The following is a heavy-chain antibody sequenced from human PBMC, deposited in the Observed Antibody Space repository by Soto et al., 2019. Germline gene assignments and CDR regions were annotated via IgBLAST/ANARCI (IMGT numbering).Heavy chain of an antibody. D-gene: IGHD3-22*01. CDR1: GFTFSSCA. Sequence: GGSLRLSCAASGFTFSSCAMSWVRQAPGKGLEWVSGISGSGGGTYYADSVKGRFTISRDNSKNTLYLQMNSLRAEDTAVYYCAKDRSRSYGSGYPLGYFDYWGQGTLVTVSS. V-gene: IGHV3-23*01. CDR3: AKDRSRSYGSGYPLGYFDY. CDR2: ISGSGGGT. J-gene: IGHJ4*02.